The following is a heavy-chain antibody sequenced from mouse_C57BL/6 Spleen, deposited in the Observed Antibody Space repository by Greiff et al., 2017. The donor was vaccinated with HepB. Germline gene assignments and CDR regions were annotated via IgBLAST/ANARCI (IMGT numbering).Heavy chain of an antibody. J-gene: IGHJ4*01. CDR2: IRSKSNNYAT. V-gene: IGHV10-1*01. Sequence: EVHLVESGGGLVQPKGSLKLSCAASGFSFNTYAMNWVRQAPGKGLEWVARIRSKSNNYATYYADSVKDRFTISRDDSESMLYLQMNNLKTEDTAMYYCVRHVLYYGDAMDYWGQGTSVTVSS. CDR1: GFSFNTYA. CDR3: VRHVLYYGDAMDY. D-gene: IGHD1-1*01.